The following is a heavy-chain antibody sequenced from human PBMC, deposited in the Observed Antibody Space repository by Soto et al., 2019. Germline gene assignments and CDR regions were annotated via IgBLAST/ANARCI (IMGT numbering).Heavy chain of an antibody. Sequence: QVQLVESGGGVVQPGRSLRLSCAASGFTFSSYGMHWVRQAPGKGLEWVAVISYDGSNKYHADSVKGRFTISRDNSKNTLYLQMNSLRAEDTAVYYCAKGVTRYSGYTKVDYWGQGTLVTVSS. CDR3: AKGVTRYSGYTKVDY. D-gene: IGHD1-26*01. CDR1: GFTFSSYG. J-gene: IGHJ4*02. V-gene: IGHV3-30*18. CDR2: ISYDGSNK.